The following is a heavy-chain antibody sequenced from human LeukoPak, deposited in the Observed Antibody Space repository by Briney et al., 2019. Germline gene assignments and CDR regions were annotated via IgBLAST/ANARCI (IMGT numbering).Heavy chain of an antibody. Sequence: PGGSLRLSCAASGFTFSSYAMSWVRQAPGRGLEWVSAISGSGGSTYYADSVKGRFTISRDNSKNTLYLQMNSLRAEDTAVYYCANAPRQIDLPVWFDPWGQGTLVTVSS. V-gene: IGHV3-23*01. CDR3: ANAPRQIDLPVWFDP. J-gene: IGHJ5*02. CDR2: ISGSGGST. CDR1: GFTFSSYA. D-gene: IGHD2-21*01.